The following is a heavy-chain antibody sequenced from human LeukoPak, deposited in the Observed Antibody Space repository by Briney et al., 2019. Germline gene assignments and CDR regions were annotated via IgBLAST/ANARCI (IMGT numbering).Heavy chain of an antibody. V-gene: IGHV3-11*01. J-gene: IGHJ6*02. CDR2: ISSSGSTV. CDR3: ARDYYGDYAYYGMDV. Sequence: PGGSLRLSCAASGFTFSDYYMSWIRQAPGKGLEWVSCISSSGSTVYYADSVKGRFTISRDSAKNSLYLQMNSLRAEDTAVYYCARDYYGDYAYYGMDVWGQGTTVTVSS. CDR1: GFTFSDYY. D-gene: IGHD4-17*01.